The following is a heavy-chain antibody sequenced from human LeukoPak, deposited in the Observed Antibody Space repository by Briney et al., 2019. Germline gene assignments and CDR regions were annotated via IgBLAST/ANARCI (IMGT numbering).Heavy chain of an antibody. J-gene: IGHJ4*02. Sequence: ASVKVSCKASGYTFTSYGISWVRRAPGQGLEWMGWISAYNGNTNYAQKLQGRVTMTTDTSTSTAYMELRSLRSDDTAVYYCARWRLPKYYFDYWGQGTLVTVSS. CDR1: GYTFTSYG. V-gene: IGHV1-18*01. CDR3: ARWRLPKYYFDY. CDR2: ISAYNGNT. D-gene: IGHD2-15*01.